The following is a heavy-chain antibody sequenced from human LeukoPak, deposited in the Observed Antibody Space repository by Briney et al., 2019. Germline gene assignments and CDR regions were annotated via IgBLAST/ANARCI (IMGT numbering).Heavy chain of an antibody. D-gene: IGHD3-16*01. J-gene: IGHJ4*02. V-gene: IGHV4-59*08. CDR3: ARLNGGN. CDR1: GFTFSGHY. CDR2: INYSGST. Sequence: PGGSLRLSCAASGFTFSGHYMTWIRQAPGKGLEWIGYINYSGSTNYNPSLKSRVSISVDTSKNQFSLKLSSVTAADTAVYYCARLNGGNWGQGTLVTVSS.